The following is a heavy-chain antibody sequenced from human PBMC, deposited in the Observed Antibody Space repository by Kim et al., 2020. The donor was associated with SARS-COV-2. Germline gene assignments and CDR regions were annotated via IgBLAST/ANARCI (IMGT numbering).Heavy chain of an antibody. J-gene: IGHJ6*02. D-gene: IGHD2-2*01. Sequence: SVKVSCKASGGTFSSYAISWVRQAPGQGLEWMGGIIPIFGTANYAQKFQGRVTITADESTSTAYMELSSLRSEDTAVYYCARRGDIVVVPAATSSFFRRTRSEKISYYYYGMDVWGQGTTVTVSS. V-gene: IGHV1-69*13. CDR1: GGTFSSYA. CDR2: IIPIFGTA. CDR3: ARRGDIVVVPAATSSFFRRTRSEKISYYYYGMDV.